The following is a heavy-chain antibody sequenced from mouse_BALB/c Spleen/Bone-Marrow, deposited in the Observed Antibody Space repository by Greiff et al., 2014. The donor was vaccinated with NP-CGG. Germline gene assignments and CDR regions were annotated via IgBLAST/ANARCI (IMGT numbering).Heavy chain of an antibody. CDR1: GFDFSRYW. CDR2: INPDSSTI. Sequence: EVQLQQSGGGLVQPGGSLKPSCAASGFDFSRYWMSWVRQAPGKGLEWIGEINPDSSTINYTPSLKDKFIISRDNAKNTLYLQMSKVRSEDTVLYYCARGNGLGDYWGQGTTLTVSS. J-gene: IGHJ2*01. CDR3: ARGNGLGDY. V-gene: IGHV4-1*02. D-gene: IGHD2-2*01.